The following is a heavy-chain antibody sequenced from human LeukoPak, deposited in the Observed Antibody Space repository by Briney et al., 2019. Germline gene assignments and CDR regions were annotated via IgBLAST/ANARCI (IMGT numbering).Heavy chain of an antibody. CDR2: IYHSGST. D-gene: IGHD2-2*01. V-gene: IGHV4-30-2*01. CDR3: AGAVGAAACWFDP. CDR1: GGSISSGGYS. Sequence: RSSETLSLTCAVSGGSISSGGYSWSWIPQPPGKGLEWIGYIYHSGSTYYNPSLKSRVTISVDRSKNQFSLKLSSATAADTAVYYCAGAVGAAACWFDPWGQGTLVTVSS. J-gene: IGHJ5*02.